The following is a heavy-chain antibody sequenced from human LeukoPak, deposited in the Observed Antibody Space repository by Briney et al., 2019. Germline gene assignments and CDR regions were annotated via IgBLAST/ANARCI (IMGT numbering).Heavy chain of an antibody. CDR3: ATDPSRLVAAAVDY. J-gene: IGHJ4*02. CDR1: GYTLTELS. Sequence: ASVKVSCKVSGYTLTELSMHWVRQAPGKGLEWMGGFDPEDGETIYAQKFQGRVTMTEDTSTDTAYMELSSLRSEDTAVYYCATDPSRLVAAAVDYWGQGTLVTVSS. D-gene: IGHD6-13*01. CDR2: FDPEDGET. V-gene: IGHV1-24*01.